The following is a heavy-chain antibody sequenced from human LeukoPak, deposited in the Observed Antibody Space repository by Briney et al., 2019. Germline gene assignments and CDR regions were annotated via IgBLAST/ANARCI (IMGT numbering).Heavy chain of an antibody. J-gene: IGHJ4*02. D-gene: IGHD6-6*01. CDR3: ARGPPLYSSSSGGGTLDY. V-gene: IGHV4-34*01. CDR2: INHSGST. Sequence: GSLRLSCAASGFTFSDYYMSWIRQPPGKGLEWIGEINHSGSTNYNPSLKSRVTISVDTSKNQFSLKLNFVTAAGTAVYYCARGPPLYSSSSGGGTLDYWGQGTLVTVSS. CDR1: GFTFSDYY.